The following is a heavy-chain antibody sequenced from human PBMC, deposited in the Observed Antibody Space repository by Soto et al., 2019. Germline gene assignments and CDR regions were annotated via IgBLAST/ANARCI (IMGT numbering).Heavy chain of an antibody. CDR1: GFTLSTYW. CDR3: ARTFVDGMAGFGP. J-gene: IGHJ5*02. V-gene: IGHV3-74*01. Sequence: PGGSLRLSCAVSGFTLSTYWMHWVRQVPGKGLVWVSRISSGGTYTNYADSVKGRFTISRDSARNTLFLQMNYLTGEDTAVYYCARTFVDGMAGFGPWGQGTLVTVSS. D-gene: IGHD2-15*01. CDR2: ISSGGTYT.